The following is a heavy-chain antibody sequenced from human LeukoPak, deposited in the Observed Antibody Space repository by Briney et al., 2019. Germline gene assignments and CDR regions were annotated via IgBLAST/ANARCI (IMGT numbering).Heavy chain of an antibody. V-gene: IGHV2-70*11. D-gene: IGHD3-22*01. Sequence: SGPALVKPTQTLTLTCTFSGFSLSTSGMCVSWIRQPPGKALEWLARIDWDDDKYYSTSLKTRLTISKDTSKSQVVLTMTNMDPVDTATYYCARLVYDSSGYYSDYWGQGTLVTVSS. CDR3: ARLVYDSSGYYSDY. J-gene: IGHJ4*02. CDR2: IDWDDDK. CDR1: GFSLSTSGMC.